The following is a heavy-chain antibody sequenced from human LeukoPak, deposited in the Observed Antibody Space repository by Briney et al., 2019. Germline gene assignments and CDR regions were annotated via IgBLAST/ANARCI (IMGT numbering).Heavy chain of an antibody. J-gene: IGHJ4*02. Sequence: GESLKISCKGSGYSFTSYWIGWARQMPGKGLEWMGIIYPGDSNTKYSPSFQGQVTISVDKSIGTAYLQWSSLKASDTAMYYCARQLSSSWFADYWGQGTLVTVSS. CDR1: GYSFTSYW. V-gene: IGHV5-51*01. D-gene: IGHD6-13*01. CDR2: IYPGDSNT. CDR3: ARQLSSSWFADY.